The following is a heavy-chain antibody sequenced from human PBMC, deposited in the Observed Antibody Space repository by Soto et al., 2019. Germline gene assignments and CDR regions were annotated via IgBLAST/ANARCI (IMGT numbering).Heavy chain of an antibody. J-gene: IGHJ6*03. V-gene: IGHV3-30*18. Sequence: GGSLRLSCAASGFTFSSYGMHWVRQAPGKGLEWVAVISYDGSNKYYADSVKGRFTISRDNSKNTLYLQMNSLRAEDTAVYYCAKGGDILTGRYYYYFMDVWGKGTTVTVSS. D-gene: IGHD3-9*01. CDR2: ISYDGSNK. CDR1: GFTFSSYG. CDR3: AKGGDILTGRYYYYFMDV.